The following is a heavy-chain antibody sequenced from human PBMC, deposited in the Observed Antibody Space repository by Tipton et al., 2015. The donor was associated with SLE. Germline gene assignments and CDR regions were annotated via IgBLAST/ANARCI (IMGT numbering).Heavy chain of an antibody. V-gene: IGHV4-59*12. CDR2: VYQSRTT. J-gene: IGHJ4*02. CDR3: ARGLTWNYPFDY. CDR1: GDSISSFH. D-gene: IGHD1-7*01. Sequence: TLSLTCTVSGDSISSFHWSWIRQPPGKGLEWLGDVYQSRTTDYNPSLKMRVTISVDRSKNQFSLDLTSVTAADTAVYYCARGLTWNYPFDYWGQGALVTVSS.